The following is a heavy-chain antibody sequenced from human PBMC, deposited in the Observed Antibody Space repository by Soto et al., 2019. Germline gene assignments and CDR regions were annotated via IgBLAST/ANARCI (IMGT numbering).Heavy chain of an antibody. CDR3: AREQNYYDSSGYLNWFDP. CDR2: IIPIFGTA. CDR1: GGTFSIYA. J-gene: IGHJ5*02. Sequence: SVKVSCKASGGTFSIYAISCVLQAPGQGLEWMGGIIPIFGTANYAQKFQGRVTITADKSTSTAYMELSSLRSEDTAVYYCAREQNYYDSSGYLNWFDPWGQGTLVTVSS. D-gene: IGHD3-22*01. V-gene: IGHV1-69*06.